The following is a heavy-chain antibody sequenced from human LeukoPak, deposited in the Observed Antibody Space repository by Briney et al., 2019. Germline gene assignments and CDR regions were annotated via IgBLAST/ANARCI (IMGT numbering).Heavy chain of an antibody. D-gene: IGHD6-13*01. CDR1: GYTFTSYG. J-gene: IGHJ6*02. Sequence: ASVKVSCKASGYTFTSYGISWVRQAPGQGLEWMGWISAYNGNTNYAQKLQGRVTMTTDTSTSTAYMELRSLRSDDTAVYYCARGGQQLVSHYYYYGMDVWGQGTTVTVSS. CDR3: ARGGQQLVSHYYYYGMDV. CDR2: ISAYNGNT. V-gene: IGHV1-18*01.